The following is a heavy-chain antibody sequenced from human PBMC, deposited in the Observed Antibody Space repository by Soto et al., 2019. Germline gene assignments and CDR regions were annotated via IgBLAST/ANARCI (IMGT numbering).Heavy chain of an antibody. CDR3: ARENQRVPLGSYFDS. Sequence: PSETLSLTCAVYGGSFSGYYWSWIRQPPGKGLGWIGEINHSGSTNYNPSLKSRVTTSVHTSKSQFSLKLTSVTAADTAVYYCARENQRVPLGSYFDSWGQGTLVTVSS. CDR1: GGSFSGYY. CDR2: INHSGST. J-gene: IGHJ4*02. V-gene: IGHV4-34*01.